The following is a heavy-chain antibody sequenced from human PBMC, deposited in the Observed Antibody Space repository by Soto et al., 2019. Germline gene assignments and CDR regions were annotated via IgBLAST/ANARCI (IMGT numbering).Heavy chain of an antibody. V-gene: IGHV3-7*03. Sequence: EVQLVESGGGLVQPGGSLRLSCAASGLTFSKYWMTWVRQAPGKGLEWVATIKHDGSEKSNLDSVEGRFTISRDNAKNSLSLQMNSLRVEDTAVFFCASVPGSPGYHGLDVWGQGTTVTVSS. J-gene: IGHJ6*02. CDR3: ASVPGSPGYHGLDV. D-gene: IGHD6-19*01. CDR1: GLTFSKYW. CDR2: IKHDGSEK.